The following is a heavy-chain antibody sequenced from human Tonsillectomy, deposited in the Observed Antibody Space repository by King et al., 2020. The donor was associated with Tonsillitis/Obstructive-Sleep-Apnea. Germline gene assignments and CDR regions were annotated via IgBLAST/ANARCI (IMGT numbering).Heavy chain of an antibody. D-gene: IGHD3-10*01. J-gene: IGHJ4*02. Sequence: VQLVESGGGLVQPGGSLRLSCAASGITFSSYAMSWARQAPGKGLEWVSTISGGGGSTYYADSVKGRFTISRDNSKNPLYLQMNSLRAEDTAVYYCAKAMVQGIIITIFDYWGQGTLVTVSS. CDR2: ISGGGGST. V-gene: IGHV3-23*04. CDR3: AKAMVQGIIITIFDY. CDR1: GITFSSYA.